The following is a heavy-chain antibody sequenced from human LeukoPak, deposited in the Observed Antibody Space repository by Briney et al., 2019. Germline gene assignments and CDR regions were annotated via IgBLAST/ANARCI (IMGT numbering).Heavy chain of an antibody. CDR2: IYHSGST. CDR1: GYSISSGYY. D-gene: IGHD3-10*01. V-gene: IGHV4-38-2*02. J-gene: IGHJ5*02. Sequence: SETLSLTCTVSGYSISSGYYWGWIWPPPGKGLEWIGSIYHSGSTYYNPSLKSRVTISVDTSKNQFSLKLSSVTAADTAVYYCARGGYYGSGNDFRFDPWGQGTLVTVSS. CDR3: ARGGYYGSGNDFRFDP.